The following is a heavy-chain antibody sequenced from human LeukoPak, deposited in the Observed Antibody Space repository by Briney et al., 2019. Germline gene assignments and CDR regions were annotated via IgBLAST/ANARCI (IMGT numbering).Heavy chain of an antibody. J-gene: IGHJ4*02. CDR3: ARDLTTLYKPGLNDY. CDR1: GFTFRNYW. Sequence: GGSLRLSCAASGFTFRNYWMHSVRQAPGKGLEWVSYISSSGSTIYYADSVKGRFTISRDNAKNSLYLQMNSLRAEETAVYYCARDLTTLYKPGLNDYWGQGTLVTVSS. V-gene: IGHV3-11*01. D-gene: IGHD4-17*01. CDR2: ISSSGSTI.